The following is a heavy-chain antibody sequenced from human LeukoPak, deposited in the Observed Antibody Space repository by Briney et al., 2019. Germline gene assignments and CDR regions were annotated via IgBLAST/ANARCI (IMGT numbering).Heavy chain of an antibody. D-gene: IGHD3-22*01. V-gene: IGHV4-39*01. J-gene: IGHJ3*02. CDR1: GGSISSSSYY. Sequence: SETLSLTCTVSGGSISSSSYYWGWIRQPPGKGLEWIGSIYYSGSTYYNPSLKSRVTISVDASKNQFSLKLSSVTAADTAVYYCARRYYDSSGFDAFDIWGQGTMVTVSS. CDR2: IYYSGST. CDR3: ARRYYDSSGFDAFDI.